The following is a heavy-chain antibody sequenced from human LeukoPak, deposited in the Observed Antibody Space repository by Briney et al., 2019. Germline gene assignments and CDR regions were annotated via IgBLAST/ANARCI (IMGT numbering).Heavy chain of an antibody. J-gene: IGHJ5*02. CDR3: ARARTLLWFRELGPNWFDP. Sequence: ASVKVSCKASGYTFTGYYMHWVRQAPGQGLEWMGWINPNSGGTNYAQKFQGRVTMTRDTSISTAYMELSRLRSDDTAVYYCARARTLLWFRELGPNWFDPWGQGTLVTVSS. V-gene: IGHV1-2*02. CDR1: GYTFTGYY. D-gene: IGHD3-10*01. CDR2: INPNSGGT.